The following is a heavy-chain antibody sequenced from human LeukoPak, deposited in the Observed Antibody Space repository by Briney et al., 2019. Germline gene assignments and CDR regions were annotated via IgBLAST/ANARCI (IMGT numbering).Heavy chain of an antibody. J-gene: IGHJ4*02. CDR3: AREAPRLWSGYFSNFDY. CDR1: GYSISSGYY. CDR2: IYHSGST. D-gene: IGHD3-3*01. V-gene: IGHV4-38-2*02. Sequence: SETLSLTCTGSGYSISSGYYWGWIRQPPGKGLEWIGSIYHSGSTYYNPSLKSRVTISVDTSKNQFSLKLSSVTAADTAVYYCAREAPRLWSGYFSNFDYWGQGTLVTVSS.